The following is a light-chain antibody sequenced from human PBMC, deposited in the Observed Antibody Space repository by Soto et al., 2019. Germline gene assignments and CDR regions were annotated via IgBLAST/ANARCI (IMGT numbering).Light chain of an antibody. V-gene: IGKV3-15*01. CDR1: QSVRTN. J-gene: IGKJ2*01. CDR3: HQYDDGPYT. CDR2: GAS. Sequence: MTQSPAILSVSPGERATLSCWASQSVRTNVAWYQQIHGQTPRLLIYGASTRATGIPVRFSGSGYGTELTLTISSLQSEDFAVYYCHQYDDGPYTFGQGTKVDI.